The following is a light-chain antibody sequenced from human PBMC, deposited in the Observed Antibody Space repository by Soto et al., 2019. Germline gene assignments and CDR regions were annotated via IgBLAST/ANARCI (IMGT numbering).Light chain of an antibody. J-gene: IGLJ2*01. CDR3: SSYTSSSTLV. CDR1: SSVIGGYNY. V-gene: IGLV2-14*01. CDR2: DVT. Sequence: QSALTQPASVSGSPGQSITISCTGTSSVIGGYNYVSWYQQHPGKAPTLMIYDVTNRPSGVSNRFSGSKSGNTASLTVSGLQAEDEADYYCSSYTSSSTLVFGGGTKLTVL.